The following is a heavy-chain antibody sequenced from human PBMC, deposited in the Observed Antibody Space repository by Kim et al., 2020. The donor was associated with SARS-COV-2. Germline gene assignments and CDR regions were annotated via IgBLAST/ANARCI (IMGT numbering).Heavy chain of an antibody. V-gene: IGHV3-23*01. CDR2: ISGSGGST. D-gene: IGHD6-13*01. J-gene: IGHJ4*02. CDR3: AKELWGRIAAAGTRGYYFDY. Sequence: GGSLRLSCAASGFTFSSYAMSWVRQAPGKGLEWVSAISGSGGSTYYADSVKGRFTISRDNSKNTLYLQMNSLRAEDTAVYYCAKELWGRIAAAGTRGYYFDYWRQATLVTGSS. CDR1: GFTFSSYA.